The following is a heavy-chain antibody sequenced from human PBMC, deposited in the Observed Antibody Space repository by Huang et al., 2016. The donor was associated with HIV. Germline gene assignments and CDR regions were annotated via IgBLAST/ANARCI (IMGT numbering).Heavy chain of an antibody. D-gene: IGHD3-3*01. CDR2: ITDGINNR. CDR1: GFTFSSYA. CDR3: AKDADTSGYDVLGPFGS. V-gene: IGHV3-23*01. Sequence: EVLLLESGGGLVQPGGSLRLSCVASGFTFSSYAIGWVRLVPGKGLEWVSGITDGINNRYYAYSVKGRFAVSRDDSTNTLYLQMNSLRSEDTAVYYCAKDADTSGYDVLGPFGSWGQGTLVTVSS. J-gene: IGHJ4*02.